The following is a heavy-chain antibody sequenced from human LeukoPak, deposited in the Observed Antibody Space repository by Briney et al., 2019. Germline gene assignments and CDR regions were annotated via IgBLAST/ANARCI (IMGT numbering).Heavy chain of an antibody. CDR3: ARLDRRDGYTIDY. V-gene: IGHV4-34*01. J-gene: IGHJ4*02. CDR1: GGSFSGYY. CDR2: INHSGST. Sequence: SETLSLTCAVYGGSFSGYYWSWIRQPPGKGLEWIGEINHSGSTTYNPSLKSRVTISVDTSKNQFSLKLSSVTAADTAVYYCARLDRRDGYTIDYWGQGTLVTVSS. D-gene: IGHD5-24*01.